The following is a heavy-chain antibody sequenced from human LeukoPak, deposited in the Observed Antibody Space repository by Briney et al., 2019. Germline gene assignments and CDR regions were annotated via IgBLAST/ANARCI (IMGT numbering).Heavy chain of an antibody. CDR2: IYYSETT. Sequence: SETLSLTCTVSGGSIGTTDYYWGWLRQPPGKGLEWIGSIYYSETTYDNPSLESRVTISIETSKNQFSLKLSSVTAADTAVYYCARQRADYFYYYVDVWGKGTTVTVS. D-gene: IGHD3-9*01. CDR1: GGSIGTTDYY. V-gene: IGHV4-39*01. J-gene: IGHJ6*03. CDR3: ARQRADYFYYYVDV.